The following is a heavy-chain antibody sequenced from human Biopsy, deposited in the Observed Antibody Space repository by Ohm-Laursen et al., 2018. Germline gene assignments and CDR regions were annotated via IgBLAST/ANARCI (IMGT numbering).Heavy chain of an antibody. CDR1: GFTFSSFG. CDR3: ARDLGNLRGVMFYLDS. Sequence: SLRLSCTASGFTFSSFGMHWVRQAPGKGLEWVAVVCYDGINKFYADSVEGRFTISRDNFKNTVYLEMNSLRPEDTAVYYCARDLGNLRGVMFYLDSWGQGALVSVSS. V-gene: IGHV3-33*01. CDR2: VCYDGINK. D-gene: IGHD3-16*01. J-gene: IGHJ4*02.